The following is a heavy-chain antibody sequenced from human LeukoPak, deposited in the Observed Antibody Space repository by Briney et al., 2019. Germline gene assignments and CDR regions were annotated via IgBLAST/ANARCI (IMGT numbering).Heavy chain of an antibody. CDR3: AKVSGVGSSWSPFDY. D-gene: IGHD6-13*01. CDR2: IQYDGSNK. V-gene: IGHV3-30*02. CDR1: GFTFSNYD. Sequence: PGGSLRLSCTASGFTFSNYDIHWVRQAPGKGLEWVAFIQYDGSNKYYADSVKGRFTISRDNSKNTLYLLMKSLRAEDTAVYYCAKVSGVGSSWSPFDYWGQGTLVTVSS. J-gene: IGHJ4*02.